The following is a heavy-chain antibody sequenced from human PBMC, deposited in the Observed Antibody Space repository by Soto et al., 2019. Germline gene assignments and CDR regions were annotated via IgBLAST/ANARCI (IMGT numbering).Heavy chain of an antibody. V-gene: IGHV2-5*02. CDR1: GFSLTTSGVG. CDR2: IYWDGDE. J-gene: IGHJ4*02. D-gene: IGHD3-3*01. CDR3: GHRVLRTFYGLVTTTGLYCDH. Sequence: QITLKESGPTLVKPTQTLTLTCTFSGFSLTTSGVGVGWIRQPPGRAPEWLALIYWDGDERYSPSLRSRLTITKDTSKNQVVLTLANMDPVDTATYYCGHRVLRTFYGLVTTTGLYCDHWGQGALVTVSS.